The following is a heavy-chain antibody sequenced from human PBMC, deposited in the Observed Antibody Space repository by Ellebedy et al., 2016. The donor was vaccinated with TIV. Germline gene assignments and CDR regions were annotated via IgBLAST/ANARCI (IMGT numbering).Heavy chain of an antibody. CDR2: IIPIFGTA. D-gene: IGHD4-17*01. CDR3: ASCSGDGDYPCYFDY. Sequence: SVKVSXXASGGTFSSYAISWVRQAPGQGLEWMGGIIPIFGTANYAQKFQGRVTITADESTSTAYMELSSLRSEDTAVYYCASCSGDGDYPCYFDYWGQGTLVTVSS. V-gene: IGHV1-69*13. CDR1: GGTFSSYA. J-gene: IGHJ4*02.